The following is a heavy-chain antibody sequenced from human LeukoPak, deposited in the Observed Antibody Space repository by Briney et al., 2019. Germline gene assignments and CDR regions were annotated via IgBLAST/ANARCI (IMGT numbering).Heavy chain of an antibody. CDR3: ARDIKKYCSGGSCYYYYGMDV. Sequence: AGGSLRLSCAASGFTFSSYWMSWVRQAPGKGLEWVANIKQDGSEKYYVDSVKGRFTISRDNAKNSLYLQMNSLRAEDTAVYYCARDIKKYCSGGSCYYYYGMDVWGQGTTVTVSS. CDR1: GFTFSSYW. V-gene: IGHV3-7*01. J-gene: IGHJ6*02. D-gene: IGHD2-15*01. CDR2: IKQDGSEK.